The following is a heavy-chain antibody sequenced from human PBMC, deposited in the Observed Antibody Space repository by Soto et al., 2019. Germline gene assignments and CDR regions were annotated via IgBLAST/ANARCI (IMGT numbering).Heavy chain of an antibody. D-gene: IGHD2-15*01. J-gene: IGHJ5*01. CDR3: AKGYCGGGRCYDLDNWFDS. Sequence: EVQLLESGGGLVQPGGSLRLSCAASGFTFSTYAMTWVRQAPGKGPEWVSRIGDSEGETTHYADSVKGRFTISSDNAKTTLYLKMNSLRVEDTAIYYCAKGYCGGGRCYDLDNWFDSWGQGTRVTVSS. CDR1: GFTFSTYA. V-gene: IGHV3-23*01. CDR2: IGDSEGETT.